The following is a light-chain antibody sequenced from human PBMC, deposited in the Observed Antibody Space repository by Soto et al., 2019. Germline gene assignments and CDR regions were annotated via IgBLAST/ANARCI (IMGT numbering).Light chain of an antibody. CDR2: DAS. CDR1: QTVRNNY. V-gene: IGKV3D-20*02. J-gene: IGKJ1*01. CDR3: QQRSNWPRT. Sequence: EFVLTQSPGTLSLSPVERATLSCMASQTVRNNYLAWYQQKPGQAPRLLIYDASSRATGIPDRFSGGGSGTDFTLTISRLEPEDFAVYYCQQRSNWPRTFGQGTKVDIK.